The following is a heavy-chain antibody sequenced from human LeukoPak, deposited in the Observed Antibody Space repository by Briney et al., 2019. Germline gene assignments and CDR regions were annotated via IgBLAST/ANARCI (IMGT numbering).Heavy chain of an antibody. J-gene: IGHJ4*02. V-gene: IGHV4-4*07. CDR1: GGSISSCY. CDR3: ARLNIIAAAPFDY. Sequence: SETLSLTCTVSGGSISSCYWSWIRQPAGKGLEWIGRIYTSGSTYYNPSLKSRVTISVDTSKNQFSLKLSSVTAADTAVYYCARLNIIAAAPFDYWGQGTLVTVSS. D-gene: IGHD6-13*01. CDR2: IYTSGST.